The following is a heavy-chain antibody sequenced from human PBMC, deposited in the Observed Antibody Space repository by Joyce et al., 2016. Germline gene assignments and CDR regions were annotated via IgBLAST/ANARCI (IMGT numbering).Heavy chain of an antibody. J-gene: IGHJ3*02. CDR2: IYWNDDK. V-gene: IGHV2-5*01. D-gene: IGHD3-10*01. Sequence: QITLKESGPTLVKPTQTLTLTCTFSGFSLSTSAVGVGWLRQPPGKALEWLALIYWNDDKRSSPSLQSRLTITKDPSKNQVVLTMTNMDPVDTATYYCAHTHGEAKQRNDAFDIWGQGTKVAVSS. CDR1: GFSLSTSAVG. CDR3: AHTHGEAKQRNDAFDI.